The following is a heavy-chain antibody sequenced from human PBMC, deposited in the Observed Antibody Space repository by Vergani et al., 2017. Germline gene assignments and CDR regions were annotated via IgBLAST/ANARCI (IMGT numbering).Heavy chain of an antibody. J-gene: IGHJ4*02. V-gene: IGHV1-24*01. CDR2: FDPEHGEV. Sequence: QVQLVQSGSEVRKPGASVKVSCQVSGYSLTELTIHWVRQAPGKGLEWMGGFDPEHGEVTFAHHIQGRVTMTEDRSTDTAYMELSSLRPEDTALYYCAIVTDYHGSCGYYLDYWVQGTLVTVSS. CDR1: GYSLTELT. D-gene: IGHD3-22*01. CDR3: AIVTDYHGSCGYYLDY.